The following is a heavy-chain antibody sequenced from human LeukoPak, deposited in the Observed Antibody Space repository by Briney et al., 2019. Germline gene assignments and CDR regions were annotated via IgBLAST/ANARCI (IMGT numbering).Heavy chain of an antibody. D-gene: IGHD6-19*01. CDR3: AKDKEVAVAGPIDY. V-gene: IGHV3-9*01. CDR1: GFTFDDYA. J-gene: IGHJ4*02. Sequence: PGRSLRLSCAASGFTFDDYAMSWVRQAPGKGLEWVSGISWNSGSIGYADSVKGRFTISRDNAKNSLYLQMNSLRAEDTALYYCAKDKEVAVAGPIDYWGQGTLVTVSS. CDR2: ISWNSGSI.